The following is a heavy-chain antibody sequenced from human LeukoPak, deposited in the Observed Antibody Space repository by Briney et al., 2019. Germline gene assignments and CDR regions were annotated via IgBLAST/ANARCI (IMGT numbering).Heavy chain of an antibody. CDR1: GGSISSGSYY. V-gene: IGHV4-61*02. D-gene: IGHD3-22*01. CDR3: ARVTTGGYYNY. Sequence: PSETLSLTCTVSGGSISSGSYYWGWLRQPAGTGLEWIGRIYTSGSTNYNPSLKSRVTISLDTSKNHFSLKLSSVTAADTAVYYCARVTTGGYYNYWGQGTLVTVSS. J-gene: IGHJ4*02. CDR2: IYTSGST.